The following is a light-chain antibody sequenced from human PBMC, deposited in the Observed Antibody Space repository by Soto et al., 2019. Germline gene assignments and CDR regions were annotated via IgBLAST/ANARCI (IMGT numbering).Light chain of an antibody. Sequence: QSALTQPASVSGSPGQSITISCTGTNSDVGGYNYVSWYQQHPGKAPKPMIYDVSNRPSGVSNRFSGSKSGNTASLTISGLQAEDEADYYCSSYTSSSTLLYVFGTGTKVTVL. V-gene: IGLV2-14*01. CDR2: DVS. J-gene: IGLJ1*01. CDR1: NSDVGGYNY. CDR3: SSYTSSSTLLYV.